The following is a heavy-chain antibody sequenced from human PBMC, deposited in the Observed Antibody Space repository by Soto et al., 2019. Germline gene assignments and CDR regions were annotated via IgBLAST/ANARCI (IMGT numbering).Heavy chain of an antibody. J-gene: IGHJ4*02. Sequence: QLQLQESGPGLVKPSETLSLTCTVSGGSISSSSYYWGWIRQPPGKGLEWIGSIYYSGSTYYNPSLKSRVTISVDTSKNQFSLKLSSVTAADTAVYYCASLVDTAMEVGPYFDYWGQGTLVTVSS. D-gene: IGHD5-18*01. V-gene: IGHV4-39*01. CDR3: ASLVDTAMEVGPYFDY. CDR2: IYYSGST. CDR1: GGSISSSSYY.